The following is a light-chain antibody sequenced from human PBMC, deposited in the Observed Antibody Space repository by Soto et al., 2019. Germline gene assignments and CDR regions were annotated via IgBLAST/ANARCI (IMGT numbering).Light chain of an antibody. J-gene: IGKJ1*01. CDR1: QSVSNNY. Sequence: EIVLTQSPGTLSLSPGERATLSCTASQSVSNNYLAWYQQKPGQAPRLLIYGASSRATGIPDRFSGSGSGTDFTLTISRLEPEDFAVYYCQQYGGSPTFGQGTKVDIK. CDR2: GAS. CDR3: QQYGGSPT. V-gene: IGKV3-20*01.